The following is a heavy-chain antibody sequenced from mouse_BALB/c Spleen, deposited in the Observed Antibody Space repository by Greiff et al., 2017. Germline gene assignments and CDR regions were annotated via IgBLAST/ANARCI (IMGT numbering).Heavy chain of an antibody. J-gene: IGHJ2*01. D-gene: IGHD1-2*01. Sequence: SVKGRFTISRDNAKNTLYLQMSSLKSEDTAMYYCARDATADYWGQGTTLTVSS. CDR3: ARDATADY. V-gene: IGHV5-4*02.